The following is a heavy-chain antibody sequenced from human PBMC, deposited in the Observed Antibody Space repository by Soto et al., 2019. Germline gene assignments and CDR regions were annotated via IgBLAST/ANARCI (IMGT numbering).Heavy chain of an antibody. CDR2: INPSGGST. Sequence: GPSVKVSCKASGYTFTSYYMHWVRQAPGQGLEWMGIINPSGGSTSYAQKFQGRVTMTRDTSTSTVYMELSSLRSEDTAVYYCATFSNYGDYEDFGYFDYWGQGTLVTVSS. CDR1: GYTFTSYY. J-gene: IGHJ4*02. D-gene: IGHD4-17*01. CDR3: ATFSNYGDYEDFGYFDY. V-gene: IGHV1-46*03.